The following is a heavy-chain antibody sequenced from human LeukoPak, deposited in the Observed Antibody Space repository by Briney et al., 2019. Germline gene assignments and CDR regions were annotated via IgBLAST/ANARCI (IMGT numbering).Heavy chain of an antibody. V-gene: IGHV3-48*03. CDR3: AREAVTMVRGVIIRPFDY. CDR1: GFTFCSYR. CDR2: ISSSGSTI. D-gene: IGHD3-10*01. Sequence: GGSLRLSCAASGFTFCSYRMNWVRQAPGKGLEWVSYISSSGSTIYYADSVKGRFTISRDNAKNSLYLQMNSLRAEDTAVYYCAREAVTMVRGVIIRPFDYWGQGTLVTVSS. J-gene: IGHJ4*02.